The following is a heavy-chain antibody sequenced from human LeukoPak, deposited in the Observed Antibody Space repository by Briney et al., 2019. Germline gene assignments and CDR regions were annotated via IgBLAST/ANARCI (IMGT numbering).Heavy chain of an antibody. CDR3: ARPMNSGSYPTAFDY. V-gene: IGHV5-51*01. Sequence: GESLNISCKGSGYSFTSYWIGWVRQMPGKGLEWMGIIYPGDSDTRYSPSFQGQVTISADKSISTAYLQWSSLKASDTAIYYCARPMNSGSYPTAFDYWGQGTLVTVSS. J-gene: IGHJ4*02. D-gene: IGHD1-26*01. CDR2: IYPGDSDT. CDR1: GYSFTSYW.